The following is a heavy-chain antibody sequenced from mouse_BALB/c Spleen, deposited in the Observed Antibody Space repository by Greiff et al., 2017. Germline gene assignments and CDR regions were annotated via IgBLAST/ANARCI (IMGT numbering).Heavy chain of an antibody. J-gene: IGHJ2*01. D-gene: IGHD2-2*01. CDR3: DRWLSYYFDY. Sequence: VQLQQSGAELVKPGASVKLSCTASGFTFNDSDMHWVKQRPEQGLEWIGRIDPANGNTKYDPKFQGKATITADTSSNTAYLQLSSLTSEDTAVYYCDRWLSYYFDYWGQGTTLTVSS. CDR1: GFTFNDSD. V-gene: IGHV14-3*02. CDR2: IDPANGNT.